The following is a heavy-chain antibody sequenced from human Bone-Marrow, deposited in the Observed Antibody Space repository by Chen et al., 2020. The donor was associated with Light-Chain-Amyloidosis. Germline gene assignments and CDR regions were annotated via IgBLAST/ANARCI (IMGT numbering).Heavy chain of an antibody. Sequence: EVQLEQSGPEVKKTGESLKISCKGYGYTFPNYWIGWVRQMPGKGLEWMGVIYPDDSDARYSPSFEGQVTISADKSSTTAYLQWRSLKASDTAMYYCARRRDGYNFDYWGQGTLVTVSS. D-gene: IGHD5-12*01. J-gene: IGHJ4*02. CDR1: GYTFPNYW. CDR2: IYPDDSDA. CDR3: ARRRDGYNFDY. V-gene: IGHV5-51*01.